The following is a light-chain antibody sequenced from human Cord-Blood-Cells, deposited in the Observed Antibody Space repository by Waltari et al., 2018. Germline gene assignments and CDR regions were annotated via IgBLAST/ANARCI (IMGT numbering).Light chain of an antibody. V-gene: IGLV2-14*01. CDR3: SSYTSSSTHVV. Sequence: QSALTQPASVSGSPGQSITISCTGTSSDVGGYNYVSWYQQHPGKAPNLMIYEVSNRPSGVSNRFSGAKSGNTASRTISGLQAEDEADYYCSSYTSSSTHVVFGGGTKLTVL. CDR2: EVS. CDR1: SSDVGGYNY. J-gene: IGLJ2*01.